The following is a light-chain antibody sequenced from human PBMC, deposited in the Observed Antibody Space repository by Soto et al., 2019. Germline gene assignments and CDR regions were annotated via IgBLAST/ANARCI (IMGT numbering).Light chain of an antibody. V-gene: IGKV3-20*01. CDR1: QSVSSN. J-gene: IGKJ1*01. CDR2: GAS. CDR3: QQYGSSLRT. Sequence: EIVMTHSPATLSVSPGERATLSCRASQSVSSNLAWYQQKPGQAPRLLIYGASSRATGISDRFSGSGSGTDFTLTISRLEPEDFAVYYCQQYGSSLRTFGQATKVDIK.